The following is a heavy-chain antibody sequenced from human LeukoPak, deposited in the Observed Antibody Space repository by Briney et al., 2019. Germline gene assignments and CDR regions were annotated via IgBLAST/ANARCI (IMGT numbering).Heavy chain of an antibody. D-gene: IGHD3-10*01. CDR2: ISGSGGST. CDR3: AKDPIIYGSGEHFDY. J-gene: IGHJ4*02. Sequence: GGSLRLSCAASGFTFSSYAMSWVRQAPGKGLEWVSAISGSGGSTYYADSVKGRFTISRDNSKNTLYLQMNSLRAEDTAVYYCAKDPIIYGSGEHFDYWGQGTLVTVSS. V-gene: IGHV3-23*01. CDR1: GFTFSSYA.